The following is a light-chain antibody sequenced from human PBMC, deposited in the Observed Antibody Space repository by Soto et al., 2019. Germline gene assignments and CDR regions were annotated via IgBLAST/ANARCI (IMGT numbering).Light chain of an antibody. CDR1: QSVSNSY. J-gene: IGKJ2*01. CDR3: QQYGSSPPYT. CDR2: DAS. Sequence: EIVLTQSPATLSLSPGERATLSCGASQSVSNSYLAWYQQKPGLAPRLLIYDASSRATGIPDRFSGSGSGTDFTLTISRLEPEDFAVYDCQQYGSSPPYTFGQGTKLEIK. V-gene: IGKV3D-20*01.